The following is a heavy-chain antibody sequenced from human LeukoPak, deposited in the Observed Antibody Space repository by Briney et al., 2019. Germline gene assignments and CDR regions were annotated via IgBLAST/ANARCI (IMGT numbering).Heavy chain of an antibody. CDR3: ATLRGIIDY. J-gene: IGHJ4*02. D-gene: IGHD3-10*01. CDR1: GFTFSSYA. V-gene: IGHV3-23*01. Sequence: GGSLRLSCAASGFTFSSYAMSWVRQAPGKGLEWVSAISGSGGSTYYADSVKGRFTISRDNSKNTLYLQMNSLRSDDTAVYYCATLRGIIDYWGQGTLVTVSS. CDR2: ISGSGGST.